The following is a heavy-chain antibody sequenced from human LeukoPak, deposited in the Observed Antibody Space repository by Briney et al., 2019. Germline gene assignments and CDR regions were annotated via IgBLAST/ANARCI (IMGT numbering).Heavy chain of an antibody. J-gene: IGHJ4*02. CDR1: EFTFSGYW. Sequence: GGSLRLSCAASEFTFSGYWMNWVRQAPGKGPEWVANINQDGSEQHYVDSVKGRFTISRDNAKNSLFLQMNSLRVEDTAVFYCARDGFVGAADYWGQGTLVTVSS. D-gene: IGHD6-13*01. CDR3: ARDGFVGAADY. V-gene: IGHV3-7*01. CDR2: INQDGSEQ.